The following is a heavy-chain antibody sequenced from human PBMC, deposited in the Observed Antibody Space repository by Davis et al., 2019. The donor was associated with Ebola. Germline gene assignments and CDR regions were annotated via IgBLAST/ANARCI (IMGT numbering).Heavy chain of an antibody. CDR3: ASLVRVRSDAFDI. CDR1: GYTFTSYY. J-gene: IGHJ3*02. CDR2: INPSGGST. V-gene: IGHV1-46*01. D-gene: IGHD3-10*01. Sequence: ASVKVSCKASGYTFTSYYMHWVRQAPGQGLEWMGIINPSGGSTSYAQKFQGRVTMTRNTSISTAYMELSSLRSEDTAVYYCASLVRVRSDAFDIWGQGTMVTVSS.